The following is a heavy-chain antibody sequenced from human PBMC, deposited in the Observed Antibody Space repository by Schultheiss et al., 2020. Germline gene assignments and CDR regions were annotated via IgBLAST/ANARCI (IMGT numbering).Heavy chain of an antibody. Sequence: GSLRLSCTVSGGSISSYYWSWIRQPPGKGLEWIGYIYYSGSTNYNPSLKSRVTISVDTSKNQFSLKLSSVTAADTAVYYCARFGILTGRYTDYYYGMDVWGQGTTVTVSS. J-gene: IGHJ6*02. D-gene: IGHD3-9*01. CDR3: ARFGILTGRYTDYYYGMDV. V-gene: IGHV4-59*01. CDR2: IYYSGST. CDR1: GGSISSYY.